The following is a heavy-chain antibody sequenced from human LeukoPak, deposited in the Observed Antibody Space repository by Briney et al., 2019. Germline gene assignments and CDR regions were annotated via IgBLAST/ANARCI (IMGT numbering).Heavy chain of an antibody. D-gene: IGHD3-3*01. CDR1: GYTFTSYD. Sequence: ASVKVSCKASGYTFTSYDINWVRQATGQGLEWMGWMNPNSGDTGYAQKFQGRVTMTRDTSISTAYMELSSLRFEDTAMYYCARVDFWSGYPENWFDPWGQGTLVTVSS. V-gene: IGHV1-8*01. CDR3: ARVDFWSGYPENWFDP. CDR2: MNPNSGDT. J-gene: IGHJ5*02.